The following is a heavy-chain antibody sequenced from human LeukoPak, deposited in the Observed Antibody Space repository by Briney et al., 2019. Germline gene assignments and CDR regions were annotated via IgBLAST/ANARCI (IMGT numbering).Heavy chain of an antibody. D-gene: IGHD6-13*01. V-gene: IGHV3-7*03. Sequence: GRSLRLSCATAGFIFSDFWMTWVRQAPGKGLEWVANIKQDGSLTFYMGSAKGRFTISRDNAKSSLYLQMNSLRVGDTAIYYCVRDSYTREWHEIESDYWGQGTLVTVSS. CDR2: IKQDGSLT. CDR1: GFIFSDFW. J-gene: IGHJ4*02. CDR3: VRDSYTREWHEIESDY.